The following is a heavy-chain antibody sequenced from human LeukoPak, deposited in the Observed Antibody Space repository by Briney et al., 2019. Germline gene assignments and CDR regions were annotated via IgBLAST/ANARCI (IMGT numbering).Heavy chain of an antibody. CDR2: ISSSSSTI. V-gene: IGHV3-48*01. D-gene: IGHD2-2*02. CDR1: GFTFSSYS. Sequence: GGSLRLSCAASGFTFSSYSMNWVRQAPGKGLEWVSFISSSSSTIYYADSVKGRFTISRDNAENSLYLQMNSLRAEDTAVYYCARDPCGSTSCYNGYWGQGTLVTVSS. J-gene: IGHJ4*02. CDR3: ARDPCGSTSCYNGY.